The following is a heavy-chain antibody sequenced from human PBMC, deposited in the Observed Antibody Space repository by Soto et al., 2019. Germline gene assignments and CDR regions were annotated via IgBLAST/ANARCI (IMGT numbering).Heavy chain of an antibody. J-gene: IGHJ4*02. CDR2: IKQDGSEK. Sequence: EVQLVQSGGGLVQPGGSLRLSCAASGFTFKNYWMTWVRQAPGKGLEWVANIKQDGSEKYYVDSVQGRFAISRDNAKNSLLLQMNSLRAEDTAVYYCARAEGLSKAYYYDCWGQGTLVTVSP. V-gene: IGHV3-7*03. CDR1: GFTFKNYW. CDR3: ARAEGLSKAYYYDC.